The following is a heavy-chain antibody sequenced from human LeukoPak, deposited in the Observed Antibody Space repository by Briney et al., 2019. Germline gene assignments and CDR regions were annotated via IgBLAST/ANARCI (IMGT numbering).Heavy chain of an antibody. D-gene: IGHD3-10*01. CDR2: IYTSGST. J-gene: IGHJ5*02. Sequence: PSQTLSLTCTVSGGSISSGSYYWSWIRQPAGKGLEWIGRIYTSGSTNYNPSLKSRVTISVDTSKNQFSLKLSSVTAADTAVYYCARDGRKVRGVIAREFDPWGQGTLVTVSS. CDR1: GGSISSGSYY. CDR3: ARDGRKVRGVIAREFDP. V-gene: IGHV4-61*02.